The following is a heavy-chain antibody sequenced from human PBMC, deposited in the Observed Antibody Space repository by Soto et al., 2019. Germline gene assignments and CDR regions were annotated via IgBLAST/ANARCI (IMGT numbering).Heavy chain of an antibody. CDR2: INHSGST. CDR3: ARLADYGSGDY. V-gene: IGHV4-34*01. Sequence: QVQLQQWGAGLLKPSETLSLTCAVYGGSFSGYYWSWIRQPPGKGLEWIGEINHSGSTNYNPSLKTRVTTSAAASKAQFSLKLRSVPAADTAVNYCARLADYGSGDYWGQGPLVTLSS. D-gene: IGHD3-10*01. CDR1: GGSFSGYY. J-gene: IGHJ4*02.